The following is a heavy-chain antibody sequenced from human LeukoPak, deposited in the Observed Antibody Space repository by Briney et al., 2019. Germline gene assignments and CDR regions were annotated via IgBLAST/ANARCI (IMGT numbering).Heavy chain of an antibody. V-gene: IGHV3-23*01. CDR1: GFTFCSYG. J-gene: IGHJ4*02. Sequence: WGALRLSCAAPGFTFCSYGMSWVPQAPGGGLEWVSAISNYGTYYADSVKGRFTISRDSSKNTLFLQMNSLRAEDTAVYYCAKREGGATKHFDYWGQGTLVTVSS. D-gene: IGHD1-26*01. CDR3: AKREGGATKHFDY. CDR2: ISNYGT.